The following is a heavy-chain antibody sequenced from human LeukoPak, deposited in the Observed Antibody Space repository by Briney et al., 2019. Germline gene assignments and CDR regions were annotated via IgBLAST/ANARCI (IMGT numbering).Heavy chain of an antibody. V-gene: IGHV1-2*02. D-gene: IGHD6-6*01. J-gene: IGHJ5*02. Sequence: ASVKVSCKASGYTFTGYYMHWVRQAPGQGLEWMGWINPNSGGTNYAQKFQGRVTMTRDTSISTAYMELSRLRSDDTAVCYCARDRYSSSRRRWFDPWGQGTLVTVSS. CDR1: GYTFTGYY. CDR2: INPNSGGT. CDR3: ARDRYSSSRRRWFDP.